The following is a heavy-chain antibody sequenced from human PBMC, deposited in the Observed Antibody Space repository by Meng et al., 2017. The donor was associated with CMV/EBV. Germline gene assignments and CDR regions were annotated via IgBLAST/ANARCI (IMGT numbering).Heavy chain of an antibody. CDR2: IYYSGST. Sequence: GSISSSSYDWGWIRQPPGKGLEWIGSIYYSGSTYYNPSLKSRVTISVDTSKNQFSLKLSSVTAADTAVYYCARIPRIAAAGTGWFDPWGQGTLVTV. J-gene: IGHJ5*02. CDR1: GSISSSSYD. CDR3: ARIPRIAAAGTGWFDP. D-gene: IGHD6-13*01. V-gene: IGHV4-39*01.